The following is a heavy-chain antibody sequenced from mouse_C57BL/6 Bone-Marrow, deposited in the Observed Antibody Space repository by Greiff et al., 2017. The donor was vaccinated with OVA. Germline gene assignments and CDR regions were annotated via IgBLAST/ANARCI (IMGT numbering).Heavy chain of an antibody. CDR3: ASEGLRGTWFAY. J-gene: IGHJ3*01. D-gene: IGHD2-2*01. CDR2: IRYDGSN. CDR1: GYSITSGYY. Sequence: VQLQQPGPGLVKPSQSLSLTCSVTGYSITSGYYWNWIRQFPGNKLEWMGYIRYDGSNNYNPSLKNRISITRDTSKNQFFLKLNSVTTEETATYDGASEGLRGTWFAYWGQGTLLTVSA. V-gene: IGHV3-6*01.